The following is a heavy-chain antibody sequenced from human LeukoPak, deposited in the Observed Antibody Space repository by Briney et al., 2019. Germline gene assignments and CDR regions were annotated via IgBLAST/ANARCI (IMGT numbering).Heavy chain of an antibody. CDR2: IYHSGST. V-gene: IGHV4-38-2*01. Sequence: SETLSLTCAVSGFSISSGYYWGWIRQPPREGLEWIGSIYHSGSTYYNPSLKSRVTISVDTSKNQFSLKLSSVTAADTAVYYCARHGITARDWGQGTLVTVSS. J-gene: IGHJ4*02. CDR1: GFSISSGYY. CDR3: ARHGITARD. D-gene: IGHD3-3*01.